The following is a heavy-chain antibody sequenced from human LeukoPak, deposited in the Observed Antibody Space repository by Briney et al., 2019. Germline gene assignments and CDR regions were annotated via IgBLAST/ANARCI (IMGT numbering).Heavy chain of an antibody. CDR1: GFTFSSYG. V-gene: IGHV3-30*02. J-gene: IGHJ4*02. D-gene: IGHD6-19*01. CDR2: IRYDGSNK. Sequence: GGSLRLSCAASGFTFSSYGMHWVRQAPGKGLEWVAFIRYDGSNKYYADSVKGRFTISRDNSKNTLYLQMNSLRAEDTAVYYCAKAQWYSSGCPGDWGQGTLVTVSS. CDR3: AKAQWYSSGCPGD.